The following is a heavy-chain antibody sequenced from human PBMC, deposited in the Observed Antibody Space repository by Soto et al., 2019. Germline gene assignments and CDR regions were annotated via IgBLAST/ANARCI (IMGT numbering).Heavy chain of an antibody. CDR2: ISAYNGKT. CDR3: ARDRCYYGSWTPPVNWFDP. Sequence: QVQLVQSGAEVKKPGASVKVSCKASGYTFTSYGISWVRQAPGQGLEWMGWISAYNGKTNYAQKLQGRVTMTTDTSTSTAYMELRSLRSDDTAVYYCARDRCYYGSWTPPVNWFDPWGQGTLVTVSS. CDR1: GYTFTSYG. J-gene: IGHJ5*02. D-gene: IGHD3-10*01. V-gene: IGHV1-18*04.